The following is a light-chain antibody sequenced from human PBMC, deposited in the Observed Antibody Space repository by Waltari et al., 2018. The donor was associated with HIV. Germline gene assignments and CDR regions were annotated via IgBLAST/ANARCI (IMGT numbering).Light chain of an antibody. V-gene: IGLV1-47*01. CDR3: STWDNSLSHWV. CDR1: ISNLGGNF. Sequence: QSVVTQPPSASGTPGQTISISCSGDISNLGGNFVYWYQQRPGTAPRLLIYRNDQRPSGVPDRFSGSKYATSASLAISGLRSEDEADYHCSTWDNSLSHWVFGGGTKVTVL. CDR2: RND. J-gene: IGLJ3*02.